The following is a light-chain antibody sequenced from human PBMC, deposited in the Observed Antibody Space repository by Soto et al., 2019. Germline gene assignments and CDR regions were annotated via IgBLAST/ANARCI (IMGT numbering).Light chain of an antibody. CDR2: LGS. Sequence: DIVMTQSPLSLPVTPGEPASISCRSSQSLLHSNGYNYYDWYLHKTGQSPQLLIYLGSNRASGVPDRFSGSGSGTDFTLKISRVEAEDVGVYYCMQGVQTPPITFGQGTRLEIK. J-gene: IGKJ5*01. V-gene: IGKV2-28*01. CDR1: QSLLHSNGYNY. CDR3: MQGVQTPPIT.